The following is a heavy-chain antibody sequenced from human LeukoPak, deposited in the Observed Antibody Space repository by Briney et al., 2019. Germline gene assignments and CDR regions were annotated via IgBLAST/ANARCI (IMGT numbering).Heavy chain of an antibody. CDR1: GYTFTSYG. D-gene: IGHD5-18*01. CDR3: ARDVDTSMAYYFDC. V-gene: IGHV1-18*01. Sequence: ASVKVSCKASGYTFTSYGTSWVRQAPGQGLEWMGWISAYNGNTNYAQKLQGRVTMTTDTSTSTAYMELRSLRSDDTAVYYCARDVDTSMAYYFDCWGQGTLVTVSS. J-gene: IGHJ4*02. CDR2: ISAYNGNT.